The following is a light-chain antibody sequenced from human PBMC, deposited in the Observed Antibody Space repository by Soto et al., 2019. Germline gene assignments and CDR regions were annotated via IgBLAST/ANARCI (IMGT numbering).Light chain of an antibody. CDR1: SSDVGGYNY. V-gene: IGLV2-14*01. J-gene: IGLJ3*02. CDR2: EVT. Sequence: QSALTQPASVSGSPGQSITISCTRTSSDVGGYNYVSWYQQHPGKAPKLMIYEVTNRPSGVSNRFSGSKSGNTASLTISGLQAEDEADYYCSSYTSSITPVFGGGTKLTVL. CDR3: SSYTSSITPV.